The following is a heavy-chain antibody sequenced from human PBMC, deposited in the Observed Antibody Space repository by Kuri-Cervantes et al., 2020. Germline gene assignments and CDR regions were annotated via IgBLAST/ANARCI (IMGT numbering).Heavy chain of an antibody. J-gene: IGHJ3*02. Sequence: SGPTLVKPTQTLTLTCTFSGFSLSTSGVGVGWIRQPPGKALEWLALVYWDDDKRYSPSLKSRLTITKDTSKNQVVLAMTNMDPVDTATYYCAHKGVVTAFDIWGLGTMVTVSS. CDR2: VYWDDDK. CDR3: AHKGVVTAFDI. D-gene: IGHD3-3*01. V-gene: IGHV2-5*02. CDR1: GFSLSTSGVG.